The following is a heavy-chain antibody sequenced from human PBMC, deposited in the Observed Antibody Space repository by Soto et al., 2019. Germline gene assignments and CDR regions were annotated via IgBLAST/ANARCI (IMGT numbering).Heavy chain of an antibody. CDR2: ISYDGSNK. D-gene: IGHD3-22*01. J-gene: IGHJ5*01. V-gene: IGHV3-30*18. Sequence: QVQLVESGGGVVQPGRSLRLSCAASGFTFSSYGMHWVRQAPGKGLEWVAVISYDGSNKYYADSVKGRFTISRDNSKNTLDMQMNSLRAADTAVYYCVKELKRLVPYDDSSGQYDHLDSWGHGTPVIVSS. CDR3: VKELKRLVPYDDSSGQYDHLDS. CDR1: GFTFSSYG.